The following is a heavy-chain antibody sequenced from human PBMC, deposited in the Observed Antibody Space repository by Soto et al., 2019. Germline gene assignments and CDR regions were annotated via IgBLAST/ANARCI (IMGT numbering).Heavy chain of an antibody. D-gene: IGHD2-15*01. CDR2: ISSSRSLI. CDR1: GFTFRSYA. Sequence: GGSLRLSCAASGFTFRSYAMSWVRQAPGKGLEWVSYISSSRSLIYYADSVKGRFTISRDNAKNSLYLQMNSLRAEDTAVYYCARDKGRSPLDYWGQGTLVTVSS. J-gene: IGHJ4*02. CDR3: ARDKGRSPLDY. V-gene: IGHV3-48*01.